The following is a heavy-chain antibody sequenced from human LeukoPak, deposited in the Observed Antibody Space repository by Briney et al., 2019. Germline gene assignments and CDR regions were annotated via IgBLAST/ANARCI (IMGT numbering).Heavy chain of an antibody. CDR1: GYTFTSYG. CDR2: ISAYNGNT. Sequence: ASVKVSCKASGYTFTSYGISWVRQAHGQGLEWMGWISAYNGNTNYAQKLQGRVTMTTDTSTSTAYMELRSLRSDDTAVYYCARDTWDDAYYGSGRGDYWGQGTLVTVSS. V-gene: IGHV1-18*01. CDR3: ARDTWDDAYYGSGRGDY. D-gene: IGHD3-10*01. J-gene: IGHJ4*02.